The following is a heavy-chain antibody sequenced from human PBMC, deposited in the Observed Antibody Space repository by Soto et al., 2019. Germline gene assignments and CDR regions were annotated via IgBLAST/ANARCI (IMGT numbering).Heavy chain of an antibody. CDR1: GYTFTGYY. J-gene: IGHJ4*02. CDR2: INPNSGGT. V-gene: IGHV1-2*04. D-gene: IGHD3-10*01. CDR3: ARDLMVRGVNSFDY. Sequence: SVKVSCKASGYTFTGYYMHWVRQAPGQGLEWMGWINPNSGGTNYAQKFQGWVTMTRDTSISTAYMEPSRLRSDDTAVYYCARDLMVRGVNSFDYWGQGTLVTVSS.